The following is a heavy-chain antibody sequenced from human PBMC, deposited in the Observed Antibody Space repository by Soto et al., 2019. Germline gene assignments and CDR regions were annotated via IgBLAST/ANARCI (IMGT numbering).Heavy chain of an antibody. CDR1: GGAFSSYA. D-gene: IGHD2-2*01. V-gene: IGHV1-69*13. Sequence: SVKGSWKACGGAFSSYAISLVRQAPGQGLEWMGGIIPIFGTANYAQKFQGRVTITADESTSTAYMELSSLRSEDTAVYYCASSSHAYCSSTSCSLARFDPWGQGTMFTVSS. CDR2: IIPIFGTA. J-gene: IGHJ5*02. CDR3: ASSSHAYCSSTSCSLARFDP.